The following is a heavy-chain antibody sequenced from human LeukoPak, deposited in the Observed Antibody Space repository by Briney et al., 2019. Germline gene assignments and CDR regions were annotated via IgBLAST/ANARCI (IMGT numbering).Heavy chain of an antibody. CDR1: GFTFSSYG. D-gene: IGHD3-22*01. V-gene: IGHV3-23*01. CDR2: ISGSGGST. Sequence: PGGSLRLSCAASGFTFSSYGMSWVRQAPGKGLEWVSAISGSGGSTYYADSVKGRFTISRDNSKNTLYLQMNSLRAEDTAVYYCATWTYYYDSSGYDYWGQGTLVTVSS. J-gene: IGHJ4*02. CDR3: ATWTYYYDSSGYDY.